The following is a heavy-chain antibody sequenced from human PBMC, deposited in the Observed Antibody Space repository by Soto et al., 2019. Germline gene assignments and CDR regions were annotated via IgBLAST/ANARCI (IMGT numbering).Heavy chain of an antibody. Sequence: EVQLLESGGGLVQPRGSLRLSCAASGFTFDSYAMSWVRQAPGKGLEWVSTISDGGGRSYYADSVKGRFTISRDNSKNTLYLQMNSLRAEDTAVYYCAESPLYGGPDYWGQGTLVTVSS. CDR3: AESPLYGGPDY. J-gene: IGHJ4*02. V-gene: IGHV3-23*01. CDR1: GFTFDSYA. CDR2: ISDGGGRS. D-gene: IGHD5-12*01.